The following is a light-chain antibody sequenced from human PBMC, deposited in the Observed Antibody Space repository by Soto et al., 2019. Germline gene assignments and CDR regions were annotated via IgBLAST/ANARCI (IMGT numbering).Light chain of an antibody. CDR1: SSNIKTQY. J-gene: IGLJ2*01. CDR2: DDN. V-gene: IGLV1-51*01. CDR3: GTWDSSLSDVV. Sequence: QSVLTQPPSVSAAPGQKVTISCSGNSSNIKTQYVSWYQQLPGTAPKLLIYDDNKRPSGIPDRFSGSKSGTSATLGISGLQPGEEADYYCGTWDSSLSDVVLGGGTKLTVL.